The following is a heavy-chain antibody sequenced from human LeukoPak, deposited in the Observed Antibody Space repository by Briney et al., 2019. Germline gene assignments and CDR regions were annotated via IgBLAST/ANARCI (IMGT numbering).Heavy chain of an antibody. J-gene: IGHJ4*02. CDR3: ARGAAATRKYYYDSRAGFDY. CDR1: GYTFTGYY. V-gene: IGHV1-2*06. Sequence: ASVKVSCKASGYTFTGYYMHWVRQAPGQGLEWMGRINPNSGGTNYAQKFQGRVTITRDTSISTAYMELSRLRSDDTAVYYCARGAAATRKYYYDSRAGFDYWGQGTLVTVSS. D-gene: IGHD3-22*01. CDR2: INPNSGGT.